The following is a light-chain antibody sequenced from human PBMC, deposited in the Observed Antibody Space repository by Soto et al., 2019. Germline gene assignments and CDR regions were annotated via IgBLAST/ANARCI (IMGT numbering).Light chain of an antibody. CDR2: EVS. Sequence: QSALTQPASVSGSPGQSLTISCTGSSSDVGGNKYVSWYQHHPGKAPELMIFEVSIRPSEVSDRFSGSKSGNTASLTISGLQAEDEAHYYCISYTGDSSPYVFGTGTKVTVL. V-gene: IGLV2-14*01. CDR1: SSDVGGNKY. J-gene: IGLJ1*01. CDR3: ISYTGDSSPYV.